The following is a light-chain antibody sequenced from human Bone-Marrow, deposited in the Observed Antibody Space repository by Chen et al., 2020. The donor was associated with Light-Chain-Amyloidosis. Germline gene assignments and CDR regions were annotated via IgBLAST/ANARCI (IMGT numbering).Light chain of an antibody. CDR1: SGSIATNY. Sequence: NFMLTQPHSVSESQGKTVIISCTRSSGSIATNYVQWYQQRPGSSPSTVIYEDDQRPSGVPDRFSGSIDRSSNSASLTISGLKTEDEADYYCQSYQGSSQGVFGGGTKLTVL. CDR3: QSYQGSSQGV. J-gene: IGLJ3*02. V-gene: IGLV6-57*01. CDR2: EDD.